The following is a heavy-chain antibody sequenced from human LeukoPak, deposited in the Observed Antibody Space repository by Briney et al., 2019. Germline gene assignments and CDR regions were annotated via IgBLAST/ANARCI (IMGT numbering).Heavy chain of an antibody. J-gene: IGHJ4*02. V-gene: IGHV4-4*09. CDR3: ARARGYSGYDLCYDSSGYDYFDY. CDR2: IYTSGST. Sequence: SETLSLTCTVSGGSISSYYWSWIRQPPGKGLEWIGYIYTSGSTNYNPSLKSRVTISVDTSKNQFSLKLSSVTAADTAVYYCARARGYSGYDLCYDSSGYDYFDYWGQGTLVTVSS. D-gene: IGHD5-12*01. CDR1: GGSISSYY.